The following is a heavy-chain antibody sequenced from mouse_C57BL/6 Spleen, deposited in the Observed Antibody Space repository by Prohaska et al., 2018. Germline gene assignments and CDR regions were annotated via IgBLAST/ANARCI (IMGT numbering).Heavy chain of an antibody. J-gene: IGHJ3*01. D-gene: IGHD2-4*01. Sequence: ELVKPGASVKLSCKASGYTFTSYWMHWVKQRPGQCLEWIGNINPSNGGTNYNEKIKSKATLTVDKSSSTAYMQLSSLASEDSAVYYCARSGDYAWFAYWGQGTLVTVSA. CDR1: GYTFTSYW. CDR2: INPSNGGT. V-gene: IGHV1-53*01. CDR3: ARSGDYAWFAY.